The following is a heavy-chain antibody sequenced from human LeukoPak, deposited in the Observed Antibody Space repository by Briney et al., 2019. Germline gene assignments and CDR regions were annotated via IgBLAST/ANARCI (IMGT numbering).Heavy chain of an antibody. D-gene: IGHD3-10*01. V-gene: IGHV4-39*07. CDR1: GGSISSSSYY. CDR3: ARVLLWSSLNWYFDL. CDR2: IYYSGST. Sequence: SETLSLTCTVSGGSISSSSYYWGWIRQPPGKGPEWIGSIYYSGSTYYNPSLKSRVTISVDTSKNQFSLKLSSVTAADTAVYYCARVLLWSSLNWYFDLWGRGTLVTVSS. J-gene: IGHJ2*01.